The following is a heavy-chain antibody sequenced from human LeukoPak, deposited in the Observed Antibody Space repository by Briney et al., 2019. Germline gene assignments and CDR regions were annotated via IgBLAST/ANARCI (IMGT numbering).Heavy chain of an antibody. CDR1: GFTVSNNY. J-gene: IGHJ4*02. CDR2: IYSGGST. D-gene: IGHD3-22*01. V-gene: IGHV3-66*02. Sequence: GGSLRLSCVVSGFTVSNNYMSWVRQAPRKGLEWVSLIYSGGSTYYADSVKGRFTISRDNSKNTVYLQMNSLRAEDTAVYYCAKVMYYYDSSGYFTDYWGQGTLVTVSS. CDR3: AKVMYYYDSSGYFTDY.